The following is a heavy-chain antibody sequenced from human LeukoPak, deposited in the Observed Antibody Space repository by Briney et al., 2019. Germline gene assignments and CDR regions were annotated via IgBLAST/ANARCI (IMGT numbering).Heavy chain of an antibody. Sequence: GESLKISCRVSGYNFGNFWIGYWIGWVRQMPGKGLEWMGSIYPGDSDTRCSPSFQGQVTISVDKSISTAYLQWSNLKASDTAMYYCARLGGGYYDVLAGYPREYYFDYWGQGTLVTVPS. CDR2: IYPGDSDT. V-gene: IGHV5-51*01. D-gene: IGHD3-9*01. CDR3: ARLGGGYYDVLAGYPREYYFDY. J-gene: IGHJ4*02. CDR1: GYNFGNFWIGYW.